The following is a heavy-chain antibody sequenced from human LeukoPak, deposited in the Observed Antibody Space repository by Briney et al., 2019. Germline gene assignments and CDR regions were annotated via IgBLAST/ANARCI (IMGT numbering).Heavy chain of an antibody. D-gene: IGHD3-16*01. CDR2: IYYSGST. CDR1: GGSISSGDYY. Sequence: SETLSLTCTVSGGSISSGDYYWSWIRQPPGKGLEWIGYIYYSGSTYYNPSPKSRVTISVDTSKNQFSLKLSSVTAADTAVYYCARDTRPVRLRLGETWGQGTLVTVSS. J-gene: IGHJ5*02. CDR3: ARDTRPVRLRLGET. V-gene: IGHV4-30-4*01.